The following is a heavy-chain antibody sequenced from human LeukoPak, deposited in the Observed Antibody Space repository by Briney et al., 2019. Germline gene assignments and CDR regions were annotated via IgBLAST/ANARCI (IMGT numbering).Heavy chain of an antibody. J-gene: IGHJ4*02. CDR3: ARDRGYSYGYPNYYFDY. V-gene: IGHV1-2*02. CDR1: GYTFTGYY. Sequence: GASVKVSCKASGYTFTGYYMHWVRQAPGQGLEWKGWINPNSGGTNYAQKFQGRVTMTRDTSISTAYMELSRLRSDNTAVYYCARDRGYSYGYPNYYFDYWGQGTLVTVSS. D-gene: IGHD5-18*01. CDR2: INPNSGGT.